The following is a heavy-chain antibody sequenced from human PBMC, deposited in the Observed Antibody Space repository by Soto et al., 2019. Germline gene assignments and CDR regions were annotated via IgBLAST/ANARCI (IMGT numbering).Heavy chain of an antibody. Sequence: PGGSLRLSCAASGFTFSSYAMSWIRQPPGKGLEWIGEINHSGSTNYNPSLKSRVTISVDTSKNQFSLKLSSVTAADTAVYYCARAPRNWNYGFYYYYGMDVWGQGTTVTVSS. CDR2: INHSGST. D-gene: IGHD1-7*01. V-gene: IGHV4-34*01. J-gene: IGHJ6*02. CDR3: ARAPRNWNYGFYYYYGMDV. CDR1: GFTFSSYA.